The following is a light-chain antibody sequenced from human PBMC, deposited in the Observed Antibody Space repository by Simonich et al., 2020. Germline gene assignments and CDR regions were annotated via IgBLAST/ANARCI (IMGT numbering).Light chain of an antibody. CDR3: SSYTSSSTWV. J-gene: IGLJ3*02. CDR2: DVS. V-gene: IGLV2-14*01. Sequence: QSALTQPRSVSGSPGQSVTISCTGTSRNVGGYNYVSWYQQHPGKAPKLIIYDVSKRPSGVSNRFSGSKSGNTASLTISGLQAEDEADYYCSSYTSSSTWVFGGGTKLTVL. CDR1: SRNVGGYNY.